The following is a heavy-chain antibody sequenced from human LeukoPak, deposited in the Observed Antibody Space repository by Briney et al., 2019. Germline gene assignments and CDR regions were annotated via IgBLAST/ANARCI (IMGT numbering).Heavy chain of an antibody. D-gene: IGHD6-13*01. V-gene: IGHV1-18*01. Sequence: GASVKVSCKASCYTFTSYGISWVRQAPGQGLEWMGWISAHNGNTNYAQKLHGRVTMTTDTSTSTAYMELRSLRSDDTAVYYCARGQGDSSSWYEGAHFDYWGQGTLVTVSS. CDR3: ARGQGDSSSWYEGAHFDY. CDR2: ISAHNGNT. J-gene: IGHJ4*02. CDR1: CYTFTSYG.